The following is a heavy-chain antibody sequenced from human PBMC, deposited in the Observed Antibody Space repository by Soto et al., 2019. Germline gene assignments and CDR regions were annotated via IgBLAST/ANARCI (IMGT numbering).Heavy chain of an antibody. CDR1: GGSISSYY. D-gene: IGHD6-6*01. CDR3: ARGGEQLVDFFDD. CDR2: IYYSGST. V-gene: IGHV4-59*01. Sequence: PSETLSLTCTVSGGSISSYYWGWIRQPPGKGLEWVGYIYYSGSTNYNPSLKSRVTISVDTSKNQFSLKLSSVTAADTAVYYGARGGEQLVDFFDDWGRGTRVTVAS. J-gene: IGHJ4*02.